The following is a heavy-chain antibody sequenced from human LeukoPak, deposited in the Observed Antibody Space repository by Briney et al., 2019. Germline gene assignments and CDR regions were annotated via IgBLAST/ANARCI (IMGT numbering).Heavy chain of an antibody. CDR2: IYSGGST. D-gene: IGHD6-13*01. V-gene: IGHV3-53*01. Sequence: PGGSLRLSCAASGFTVSSNYMSWVRQAPGKGLEWVSVIYSGGSTYYADSVKGRFTSSRDNSKNTLYLQMNSLRAEDTAVYYCARGKQQLVQRRSLVGPFDYWGQGTLVTVSS. CDR1: GFTVSSNY. J-gene: IGHJ4*02. CDR3: ARGKQQLVQRRSLVGPFDY.